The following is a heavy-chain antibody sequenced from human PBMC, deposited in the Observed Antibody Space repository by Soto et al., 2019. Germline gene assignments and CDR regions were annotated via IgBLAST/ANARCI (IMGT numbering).Heavy chain of an antibody. CDR2: IYYSGST. CDR3: ARAGYYDSSGYYQDY. D-gene: IGHD3-22*01. J-gene: IGHJ4*02. Sequence: PSETLSLTCTVSGGSISSYYWSWIRQPPGKGLEWIGYIYYSGSTNYNPSLKSRVTISVDTSKNQFSLKLSSVTAADTAVYYCARAGYYDSSGYYQDYWGQGTLVTVSS. CDR1: GGSISSYY. V-gene: IGHV4-59*01.